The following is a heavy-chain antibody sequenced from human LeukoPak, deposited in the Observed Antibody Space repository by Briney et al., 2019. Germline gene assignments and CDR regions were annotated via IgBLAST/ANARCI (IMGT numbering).Heavy chain of an antibody. V-gene: IGHV3-30*04. Sequence: GRSLRLSCAASGFTFSNYAMHWVRQAPGKGLEWVAVISYDGSNKYYADSVKGRFTISRDNSKNTLYLQMNSLRVEDTAVYYCAREIPAARGGYYGMDVWGKGTTVTVSS. J-gene: IGHJ6*04. CDR3: AREIPAARGGYYGMDV. CDR2: ISYDGSNK. CDR1: GFTFSNYA. D-gene: IGHD2-2*01.